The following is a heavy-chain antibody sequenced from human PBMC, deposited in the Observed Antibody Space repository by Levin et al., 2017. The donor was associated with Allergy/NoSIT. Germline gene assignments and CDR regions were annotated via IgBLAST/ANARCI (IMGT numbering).Heavy chain of an antibody. Sequence: GESLKISCAASGYSFSSNSMNWVRQAPGKGLEWVSSISGGSEYILYADSVRDRFIISRDNAQNSVHLQMNSLRAEDAAFYYCARGETRGPTPGFDYWGQGALVTVSS. CDR3: ARGETRGPTPGFDY. J-gene: IGHJ4*02. V-gene: IGHV3-21*06. CDR1: GYSFSSNS. CDR2: ISGGSEYI. D-gene: IGHD4-23*01.